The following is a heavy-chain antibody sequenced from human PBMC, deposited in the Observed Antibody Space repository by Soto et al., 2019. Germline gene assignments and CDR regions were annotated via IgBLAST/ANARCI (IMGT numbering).Heavy chain of an antibody. Sequence: EVQLVESGGGLIQPGGSLRLSCAVSGFTVSYNYMNWVRQAPGKGLEWVSVIYRGGDTFYADSVKGRFTITRDNSKNKLYLQMNSLIAEETAVYYCARGMYGSGSYYIGDAFDMWGQGTMVTVSS. CDR1: GFTVSYNY. CDR3: ARGMYGSGSYYIGDAFDM. CDR2: IYRGGDT. V-gene: IGHV3-53*01. D-gene: IGHD3-10*01. J-gene: IGHJ3*02.